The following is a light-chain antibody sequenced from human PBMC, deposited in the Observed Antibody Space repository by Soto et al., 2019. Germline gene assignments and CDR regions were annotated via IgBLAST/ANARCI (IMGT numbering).Light chain of an antibody. CDR3: ETWVSNTLWL. J-gene: IGLJ3*02. Sequence: QLVLTQSSSASASLGSSVKLTCTLSSGHSSYIIAWHQQQPGKAPRYLMKLEGSGSYNKGSGVPDRFSGSSSGADRYLTISTLQFEDEADYYCETWVSNTLWLFGGGTKVTFL. CDR1: SGHSSYI. CDR2: LEGSGSY. V-gene: IGLV4-60*02.